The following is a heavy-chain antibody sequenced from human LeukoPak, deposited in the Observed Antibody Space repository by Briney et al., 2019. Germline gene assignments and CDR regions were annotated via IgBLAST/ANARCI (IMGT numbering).Heavy chain of an antibody. D-gene: IGHD6-6*01. J-gene: IGHJ4*02. CDR2: INSDGIST. Sequence: GGSLRLSCAASGFTFSSYWMHWVRQAPGKGLVLVSRINSDGISTSYASSVKGRFTISSDNAKNTLYLQMNSLRAEDTAVCYCASYSTSSCYWGQGTLVTVSS. CDR3: ASYSTSSCY. CDR1: GFTFSSYW. V-gene: IGHV3-74*01.